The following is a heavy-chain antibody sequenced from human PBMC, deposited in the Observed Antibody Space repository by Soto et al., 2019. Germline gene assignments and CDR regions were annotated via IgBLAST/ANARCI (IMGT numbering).Heavy chain of an antibody. V-gene: IGHV4-4*07. Sequence: SETLSLTCSVSAGSIAGHYWSWIRPPAGRRLQGVGRIYSSGTTNYTPSLKSRVRMSVDTSRNRFSLKLDSVTAADTAVYYCARNFDIAATGTAFDSWGRGALVTVSS. D-gene: IGHD6-13*01. CDR1: AGSIAGHY. CDR2: IYSSGTT. CDR3: ARNFDIAATGTAFDS. J-gene: IGHJ5*01.